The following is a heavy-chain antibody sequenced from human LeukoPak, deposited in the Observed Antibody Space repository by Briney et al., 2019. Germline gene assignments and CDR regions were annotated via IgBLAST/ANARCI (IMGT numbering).Heavy chain of an antibody. CDR1: GFTFGSYA. CDR3: AKGGIFGDYYYYGMDV. CDR2: ISGSGGST. D-gene: IGHD3-3*01. J-gene: IGHJ6*02. V-gene: IGHV3-23*01. Sequence: GGSLRLSCAASGFTFGSYAMSWVRQAPGKGLEWVSAISGSGGSTYYADSVKGRLTISRDNSKNTLYLQMNSLRAEDTAVYYCAKGGIFGDYYYYGMDVWGQGTTVTVSS.